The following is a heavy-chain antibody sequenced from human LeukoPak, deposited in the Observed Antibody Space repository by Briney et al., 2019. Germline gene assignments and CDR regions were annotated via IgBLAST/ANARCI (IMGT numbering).Heavy chain of an antibody. D-gene: IGHD3-22*01. CDR1: GFTFSSHA. V-gene: IGHV3-23*01. CDR2: ISGSGGST. J-gene: IGHJ5*02. CDR3: AKDKAPYYDSSGYSNWFDP. Sequence: GGSLRLSCAASGFTFSSHALTWVRQAPGKGLEWVSAISGSGGSTYYADSVKGRFTISRDNSKNTLYLQMNSLRAEDTAVYYCAKDKAPYYDSSGYSNWFDPWGQGTLVTVSS.